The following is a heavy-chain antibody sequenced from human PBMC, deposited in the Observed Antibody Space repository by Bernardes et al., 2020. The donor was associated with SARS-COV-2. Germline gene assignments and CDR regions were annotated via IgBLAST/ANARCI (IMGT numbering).Heavy chain of an antibody. CDR1: GFTFSSYW. CDR2: INSDGSST. Sequence: GSLRLSCAASGFTFSSYWMHWVRQAPGKGLVWVSRINSDGSSTSYADSVKGRFTISRDNAKNTLYLQMNSLRAEDTAVYYCARVSPYGPYGDYPYYFDYWGQGTLVTVSS. J-gene: IGHJ4*02. CDR3: ARVSPYGPYGDYPYYFDY. V-gene: IGHV3-74*01. D-gene: IGHD4-17*01.